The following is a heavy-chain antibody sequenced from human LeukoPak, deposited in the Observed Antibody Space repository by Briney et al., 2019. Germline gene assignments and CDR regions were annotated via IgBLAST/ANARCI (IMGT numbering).Heavy chain of an antibody. D-gene: IGHD1-26*01. CDR1: GFTFDDYA. CDR3: ARQVGARPYFDY. J-gene: IGHJ4*02. CDR2: ISGDGGST. V-gene: IGHV3-43*02. Sequence: PEGSLRLSCAASGFTFDDYAKHWVRQAPGKGLEWISLISGDGGSTYYADSVKGRFTISRDNSKNSLYLQMNSLRTEDTALYYCARQVGARPYFDYWGQGTLVTVSS.